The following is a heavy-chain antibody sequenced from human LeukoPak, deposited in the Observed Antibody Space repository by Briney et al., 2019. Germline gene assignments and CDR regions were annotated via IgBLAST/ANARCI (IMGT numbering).Heavy chain of an antibody. CDR2: FTGGDGSA. Sequence: GGSLRLSCVVSGFTLTNHAVSWVRQAPGKGLEWVSTFTGGDGSAYYADSVKGRFTISRDNSKNTLYLQMNSLRAEDTALYYCAKEGFDYWGQGTLVTVSS. J-gene: IGHJ4*02. CDR1: GFTLTNHA. V-gene: IGHV3-23*01. CDR3: AKEGFDY.